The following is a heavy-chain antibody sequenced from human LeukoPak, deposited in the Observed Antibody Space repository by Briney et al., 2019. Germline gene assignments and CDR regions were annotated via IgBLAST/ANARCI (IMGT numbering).Heavy chain of an antibody. CDR2: ISASGYDT. CDR3: TTMSMTYKHFQN. CDR1: GFTFSNYA. D-gene: IGHD5-24*01. V-gene: IGHV3-23*01. J-gene: IGHJ1*01. Sequence: RSGGSLRLSCAASGFTFSNYARRWVRQAPGKGLEWVSSISASGYDTYYEDSVKGRFSISRDNSKNTLDLQLNSLRAEDTAIYYSTTMSMTYKHFQNWGQGTLVTVSS.